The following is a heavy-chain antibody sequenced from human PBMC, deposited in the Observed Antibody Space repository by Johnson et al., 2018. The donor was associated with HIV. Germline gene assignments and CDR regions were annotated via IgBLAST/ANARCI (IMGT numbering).Heavy chain of an antibody. CDR3: AVAGSAFDI. D-gene: IGHD6-19*01. J-gene: IGHJ3*02. CDR1: GFTFSIAW. Sequence: EVQLVESGGGLVQPGGSLRLSCAASGFTFSIAWMSWVRQAPGKGLEWVGRIKSKTDGGTTDYAAPVKGRFTISRDDSKNTLYLQMNSLKTEDTAMVTIAVAGSAFDIWGQGTMVTVSS. CDR2: IKSKTDGGTT. V-gene: IGHV3-15*01.